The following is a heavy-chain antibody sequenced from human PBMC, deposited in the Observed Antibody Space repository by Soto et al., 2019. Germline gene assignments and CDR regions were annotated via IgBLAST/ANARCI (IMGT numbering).Heavy chain of an antibody. CDR2: MNPNSGNT. J-gene: IGHJ5*02. V-gene: IGHV1-8*01. D-gene: IGHD2-2*01. CDR1: GYTFTSYD. CDR3: ARAPPYCSSTSCYGAWFDP. Sequence: ASVKVSCKASGYTFTSYDINWVRQATGQGLEWMGWMNPNSGNTGYAQKFQGRVTMTRNTSISTAYMELNSLRSEDTAVYYCARAPPYCSSTSCYGAWFDPWGQGTLVTVSS.